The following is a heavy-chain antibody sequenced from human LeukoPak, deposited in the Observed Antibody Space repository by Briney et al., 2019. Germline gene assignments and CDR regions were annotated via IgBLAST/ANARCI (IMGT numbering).Heavy chain of an antibody. V-gene: IGHV3-23*01. J-gene: IGHJ4*02. D-gene: IGHD3-9*01. CDR2: ISGNGVST. Sequence: PGGSLRLSCAASGFTFSNYAMSWVRQAPGKGLEWVSVISGNGVSTYYADSVKGRFTISRDNSRNTLYLQMNSLRAEDTAVYYCARDETYHDILTGYYASTDYWGQGTLVTVSS. CDR1: GFTFSNYA. CDR3: ARDETYHDILTGYYASTDY.